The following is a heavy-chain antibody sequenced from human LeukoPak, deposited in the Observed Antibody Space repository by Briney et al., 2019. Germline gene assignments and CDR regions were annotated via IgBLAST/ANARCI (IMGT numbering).Heavy chain of an antibody. CDR2: MNPNSGNT. D-gene: IGHD6-19*01. CDR3: ARNYSSGWLRLDY. J-gene: IGHJ4*02. V-gene: IGHV1-8*01. CDR1: GYTFTSYD. Sequence: GASVKVSCKASGYTFTSYDINWVRQATGQGLEWMGWMNPNSGNTGYAQKFQGRVTMTRNTSISTAYMELSSLRPEDTAVYYCARNYSSGWLRLDYWGQGTLVTVSS.